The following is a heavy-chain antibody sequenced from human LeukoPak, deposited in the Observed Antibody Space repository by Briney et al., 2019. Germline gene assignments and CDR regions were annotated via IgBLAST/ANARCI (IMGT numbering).Heavy chain of an antibody. D-gene: IGHD3-22*01. Sequence: SETLSLTCAVSGGFISSSSYYWGWIRQPPGKGLEWIGSIYYSGSTYYNPSLKSRVTISVDTSKNQFSLKLSSVTAADTALYYCARLGDYYDTSGYLSYWGQGTLVTVSS. CDR2: IYYSGST. CDR1: GGFISSSSYY. J-gene: IGHJ4*02. V-gene: IGHV4-39*01. CDR3: ARLGDYYDTSGYLSY.